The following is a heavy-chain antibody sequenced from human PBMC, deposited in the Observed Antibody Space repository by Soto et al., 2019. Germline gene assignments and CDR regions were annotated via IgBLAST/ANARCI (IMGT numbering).Heavy chain of an antibody. CDR3: ARAPRFLEWNQHSDACDI. Sequence: EVQLVESGGGLVQPGGSLRLSCAASGFTLSSYWMSWVRQAPGKGLEWVANIKQDGSEKYYVDSVKGRFTISRDNAKNSLYLQMNSLRAEDTAVYYWARAPRFLEWNQHSDACDIWGQGTMVTVSS. D-gene: IGHD3-3*01. V-gene: IGHV3-7*01. J-gene: IGHJ3*02. CDR1: GFTLSSYW. CDR2: IKQDGSEK.